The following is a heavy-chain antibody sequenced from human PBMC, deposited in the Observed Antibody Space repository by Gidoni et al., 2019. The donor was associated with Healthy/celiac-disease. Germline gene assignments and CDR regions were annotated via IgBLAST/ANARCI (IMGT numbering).Heavy chain of an antibody. Sequence: QVQLVQSGAEVKKPGASVKVSCKASGYTFTSYAIHWVRQAPGQRLEWMGWINAGNGNTRYSQKFQDRLTITRDTSASTAYMEVSSLRYEDTAVYYCARGDIIVPAAIWSPTIYYMDVWGKGTTVTVSS. V-gene: IGHV1-3*01. CDR2: INAGNGNT. J-gene: IGHJ6*03. CDR1: GYTFTSYA. D-gene: IGHD2-2*02. CDR3: ARGDIIVPAAIWSPTIYYMDV.